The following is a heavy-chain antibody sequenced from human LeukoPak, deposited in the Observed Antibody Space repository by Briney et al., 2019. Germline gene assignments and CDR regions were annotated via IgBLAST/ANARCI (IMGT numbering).Heavy chain of an antibody. CDR2: IYPGDSDT. D-gene: IGHD6-13*01. CDR1: GYSFTSFW. J-gene: IGHJ5*02. V-gene: IGHV5-51*01. CDR3: ARRDSSSWYGENWFDP. Sequence: GESLKISCKGSGYSFTSFWIGWVRQMPGKGLEWMGIIYPGDSDTRYSPSFQGQVTISADKSISTAYLQWSSLKASDTAMYYCARRDSSSWYGENWFDPWGQGTLVTVSS.